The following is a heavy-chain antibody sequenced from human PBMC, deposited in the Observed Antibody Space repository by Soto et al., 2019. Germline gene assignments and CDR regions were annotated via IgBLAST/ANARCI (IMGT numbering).Heavy chain of an antibody. CDR3: ARDAVYCSGGSCYSDYYYYYMDV. D-gene: IGHD2-15*01. V-gene: IGHV3-33*01. CDR1: GFTFSSYG. J-gene: IGHJ6*03. Sequence: QVQLVESGGGVVQPGRSLRLSCAASGFTFSSYGMHWVRQAPGKGLEWVAVIWYDGSNKYYADSVKGRFTISRDNSKNTLYLKMNRLRAEDTAVYYCARDAVYCSGGSCYSDYYYYYMDVWGKGTTVTVSS. CDR2: IWYDGSNK.